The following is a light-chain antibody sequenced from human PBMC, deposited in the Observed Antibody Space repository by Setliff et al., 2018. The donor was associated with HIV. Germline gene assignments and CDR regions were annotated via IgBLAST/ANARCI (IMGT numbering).Light chain of an antibody. CDR3: CSYRSSDTLG. CDR1: SSXVGEYNF. CDR2: EVS. Sequence: QSVLTQPASVSGSPGQSITISCTGTSSXVGEYNFVSWYQQHPGKAPKLIISEVSHRPSGVSNRFSGSKSGNTASLTISGLQDGDEACYYCCSYRSSDTLGFGGGTKVTVL. V-gene: IGLV2-14*01. J-gene: IGLJ2*01.